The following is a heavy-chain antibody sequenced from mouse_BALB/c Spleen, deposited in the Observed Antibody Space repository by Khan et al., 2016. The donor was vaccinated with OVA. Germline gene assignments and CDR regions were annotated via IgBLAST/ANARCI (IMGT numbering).Heavy chain of an antibody. D-gene: IGHD1-2*01. V-gene: IGHV3-2*02. CDR2: ISYSGST. Sequence: EVELVESGPGLVKPSQSLSLTCTVTGYSITSGYGWNWIRQFPGNKLEWMGYISYSGSTNYNPSLKSRISITRDTSKNQFFLQLNYVTTEDTATYYCARTARIKYWGQGTTRTVSS. J-gene: IGHJ2*01. CDR1: GYSITSGYG. CDR3: ARTARIKY.